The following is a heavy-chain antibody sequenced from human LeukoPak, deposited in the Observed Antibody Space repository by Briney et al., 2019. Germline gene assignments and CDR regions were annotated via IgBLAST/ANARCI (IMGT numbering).Heavy chain of an antibody. V-gene: IGHV3-7*03. J-gene: IGHJ4*02. CDR3: ARPRDSGWSKTWDY. CDR1: GFTLSSYW. D-gene: IGHD6-13*01. Sequence: PGGSLRLSRAGSGFTLSSYWMTWVRQAPGKGLERVANIKQDGTEKYYVDTVKGRFTISRDNAQNSLYLQVSSLRAEDTAVYYCARPRDSGWSKTWDYWGQGTLVTVSS. CDR2: IKQDGTEK.